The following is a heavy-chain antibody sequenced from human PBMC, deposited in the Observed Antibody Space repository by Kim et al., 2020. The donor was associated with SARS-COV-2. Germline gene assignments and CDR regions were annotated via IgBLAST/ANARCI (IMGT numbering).Heavy chain of an antibody. CDR2: IIPIFGTA. V-gene: IGHV1-69*13. J-gene: IGHJ4*02. Sequence: SVKVSCKASGGTFSSYAISWVRQAPGQGLEWMGGIIPIFGTANYAQKFQGRVTITADESTSTAYMELSSLRSEDTAVYYCASFYAQNKVVPAAILDYWGPGTLVTVSS. CDR3: ASFYAQNKVVPAAILDY. D-gene: IGHD2-2*01. CDR1: GGTFSSYA.